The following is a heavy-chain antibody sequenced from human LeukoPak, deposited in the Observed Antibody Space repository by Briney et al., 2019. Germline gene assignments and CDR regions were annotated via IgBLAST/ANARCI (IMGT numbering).Heavy chain of an antibody. D-gene: IGHD7-27*01. J-gene: IGHJ4*02. V-gene: IGHV6-1*01. CDR1: GDSVSSNSAA. CDR3: ARAGPASPNWGRGYYFDY. CDR2: TYYRSKWYN. Sequence: SQTLSLTCAISGDSVSSNSAAWNWIRQSPSRGLEWLGRTYYRSKWYNDYAVSVESRITINPDTSKNQFSLQLNSVTPEDTAVYYCARAGPASPNWGRGYYFDYWGQGTLVTVSS.